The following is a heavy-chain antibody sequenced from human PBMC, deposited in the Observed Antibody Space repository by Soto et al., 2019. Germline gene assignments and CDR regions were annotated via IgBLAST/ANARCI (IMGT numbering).Heavy chain of an antibody. D-gene: IGHD2-15*01. CDR1: GGSFSGYY. J-gene: IGHJ5*02. CDR2: INHSGST. CDR3: ARGPIYYRYCSGGSCYDPVRFDP. Sequence: SETLSLTCAVYGGSFSGYYWSWIRQPPGKGLEWIGEINHSGSTNYNPSLKSRVTISVDTSKNQFSLKLGSVTAADTAVYYCARGPIYYRYCSGGSCYDPVRFDPWGQGTLVTVSS. V-gene: IGHV4-34*01.